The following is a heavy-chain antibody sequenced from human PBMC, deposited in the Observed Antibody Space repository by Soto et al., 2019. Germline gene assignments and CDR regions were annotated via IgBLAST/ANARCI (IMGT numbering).Heavy chain of an antibody. V-gene: IGHV3-30-3*01. Sequence: GGSLRLSCSVSGFTLNTYSMHWVRQAPGKGLEWVAVVSFDGVNEHYRDSVKGRFTISRDIAKNMLYLQMTSLRLEDTALYYCARDPDLIEAAGNYFDYWGQGTLVTVSS. CDR3: ARDPDLIEAAGNYFDY. CDR2: VSFDGVNE. D-gene: IGHD6-13*01. J-gene: IGHJ4*02. CDR1: GFTLNTYS.